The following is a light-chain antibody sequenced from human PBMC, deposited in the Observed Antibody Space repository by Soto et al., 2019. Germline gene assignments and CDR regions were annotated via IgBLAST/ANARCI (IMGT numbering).Light chain of an antibody. CDR2: DGS. CDR1: SSDIGSYKL. J-gene: IGLJ3*02. V-gene: IGLV2-23*01. Sequence: QSALTQPASVSGSPGQSITIPCTGTSSDIGSYKLVSWYQQHPGKAPKLMIFDGSERPSGVSDRFSGSKSGTTASLTISGLQPEDEADYYCCSYAGRTSWVFGGGTTLTVL. CDR3: CSYAGRTSWV.